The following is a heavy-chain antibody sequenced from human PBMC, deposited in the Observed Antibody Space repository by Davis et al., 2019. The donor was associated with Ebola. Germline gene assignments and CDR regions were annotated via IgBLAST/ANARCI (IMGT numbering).Heavy chain of an antibody. Sequence: ASVKVSCKASGYTFTGYYMHWVRQAPGQGLEWMGWISAYNGNTNYAQKLQGRVTMTTDTSTSTAYMELRSLRSDDTAVYYCARVGYYDILTGYYYYYYGMDVWGQGTTVTVSS. CDR1: GYTFTGYY. CDR3: ARVGYYDILTGYYYYYYGMDV. D-gene: IGHD3-9*01. J-gene: IGHJ6*02. CDR2: ISAYNGNT. V-gene: IGHV1-18*04.